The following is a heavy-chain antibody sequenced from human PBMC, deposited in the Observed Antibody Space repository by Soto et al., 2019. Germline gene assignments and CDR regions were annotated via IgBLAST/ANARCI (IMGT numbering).Heavy chain of an antibody. CDR1: GFSLSTSGMC. CDR2: IDWDDDK. Sequence: ESGPTLVNPTQTLTLTCTFSGFSLSTSGMCVSWIRQPPGKALEWLALIDWDDDKYYSTSLKTRLTISKDTSKNQVVLTMTNMDPVDTATYYCTRIRDYGDYEDYWGQGTLVTVSS. V-gene: IGHV2-70*01. D-gene: IGHD4-17*01. J-gene: IGHJ4*02. CDR3: TRIRDYGDYEDY.